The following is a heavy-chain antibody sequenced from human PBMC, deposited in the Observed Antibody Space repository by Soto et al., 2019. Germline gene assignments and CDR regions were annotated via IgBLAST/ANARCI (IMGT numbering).Heavy chain of an antibody. CDR3: ANGVSAVTTTFFQH. CDR2: ISGSGGST. Sequence: GGSLRLSCAASGFTFSSYAMNWVRQAPGKGLEWVSAISGSGGSTYYADSVKGRFTISRDNSKNTLYLQMNSLRAEDTAVYYCANGVSAVTTTFFQHWGQGTLVTVSS. J-gene: IGHJ1*01. V-gene: IGHV3-23*01. D-gene: IGHD4-17*01. CDR1: GFTFSSYA.